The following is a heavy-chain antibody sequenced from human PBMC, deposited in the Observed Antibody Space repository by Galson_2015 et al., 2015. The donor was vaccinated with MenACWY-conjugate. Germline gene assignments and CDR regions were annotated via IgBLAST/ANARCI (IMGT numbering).Heavy chain of an antibody. CDR3: ARVILGYSYGRTFDY. CDR2: IIPIFGTT. D-gene: IGHD5-18*01. Sequence: SVKVSCKASGGTFSSYAISWVRQAPGQGLEWMGGIIPIFGTTNYARKFQGRVTITADESTSTAYVELSSLRSEDTGVYYCARVILGYSYGRTFDYWGQGTLVTVSS. CDR1: GGTFSSYA. V-gene: IGHV1-69*13. J-gene: IGHJ4*02.